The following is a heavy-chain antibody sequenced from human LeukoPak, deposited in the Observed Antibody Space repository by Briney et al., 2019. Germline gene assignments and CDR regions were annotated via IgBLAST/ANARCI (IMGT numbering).Heavy chain of an antibody. CDR2: IVVGSGNT. CDR1: GFTFTSSA. Sequence: VASVKVSCKASGFTFTSSAVQWVRQARGQRLEWIGWIVVGSGNTNYAQKFQERVTITRDMSTSTAYMELSSLRSEDTAVYYCAKDTDSRDDAFDIWGQGTMVTGSS. D-gene: IGHD2/OR15-2a*01. V-gene: IGHV1-58*01. J-gene: IGHJ3*02. CDR3: AKDTDSRDDAFDI.